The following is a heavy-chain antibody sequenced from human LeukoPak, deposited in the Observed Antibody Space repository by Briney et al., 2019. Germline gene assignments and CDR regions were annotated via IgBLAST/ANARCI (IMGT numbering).Heavy chain of an antibody. J-gene: IGHJ4*02. CDR1: GFTFSSYW. Sequence: GGSLRLSCAASGFTFSSYWMHWVRQAPGKGLVWVSLINSDGSSTSYADSVKGRFTISRDNAKHTLYRQMNSLRAEDTAVYYCAHYDFWSGYKNWGQGTLVTVSS. CDR2: INSDGSST. CDR3: AHYDFWSGYKN. V-gene: IGHV3-74*01. D-gene: IGHD3-3*01.